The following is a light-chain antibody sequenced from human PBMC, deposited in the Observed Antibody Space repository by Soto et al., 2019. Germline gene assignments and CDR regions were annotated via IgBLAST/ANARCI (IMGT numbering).Light chain of an antibody. J-gene: IGKJ5*01. CDR1: QSVLYSSNNKNY. CDR3: QQYYSTPIT. CDR2: WAS. Sequence: DIVMTQSPDSLAVSLGERATINCKSSQSVLYSSNNKNYLAWYQQKPGQPPKLLIYWASTRESGVPDRFSGRGSGTAFTLTISSLQAEYVAVYYCQQYYSTPITFGQGTRLEIK. V-gene: IGKV4-1*01.